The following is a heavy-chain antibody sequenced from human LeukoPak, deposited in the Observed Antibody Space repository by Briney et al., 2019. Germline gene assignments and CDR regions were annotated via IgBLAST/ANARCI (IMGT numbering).Heavy chain of an antibody. CDR1: GLTVSNNY. CDR3: AKRGVVIRVILVGFHKEAYYFDS. V-gene: IGHV3-23*01. D-gene: IGHD3-22*01. CDR2: ISGSGGGT. J-gene: IGHJ4*02. Sequence: PGGSLRLSCAVSGLTVSNNYMSWVRQAPGKGLEWVAGISGSGGGTNYADSVKGRFTISRDNPKNTLYLQMNSLGAEDTAVYFCAKRGVVIRVILVGFHKEAYYFDSWGQGALVTVSS.